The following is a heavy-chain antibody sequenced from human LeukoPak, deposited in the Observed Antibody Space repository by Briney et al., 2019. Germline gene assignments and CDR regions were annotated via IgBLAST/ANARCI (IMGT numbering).Heavy chain of an antibody. V-gene: IGHV3-48*03. D-gene: IGHD3-22*01. CDR1: GFTFSSYE. CDR2: ISSSGSTI. J-gene: IGHJ4*02. CDR3: ATLYYYDST. Sequence: GGSLRLSCAASGFTFSSYEMNWVRQAPGKGLEWVSYISSSGSTIYYADSVKGRFTISRDNAKNTLYLQMNSLRAEDTAVYYCATLYYYDSTWGQGTLVTVSS.